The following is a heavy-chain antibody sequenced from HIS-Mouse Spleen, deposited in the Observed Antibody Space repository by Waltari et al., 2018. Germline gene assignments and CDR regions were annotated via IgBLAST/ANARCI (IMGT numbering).Heavy chain of an antibody. CDR2: IYYSGRT. V-gene: IGHV4-39*07. J-gene: IGHJ3*02. CDR1: GGSISSSSYY. D-gene: IGHD5-12*01. Sequence: QLQLQESGPGLVKPSETLSLTCTVSGGSISSSSYYWGWIRQPPGKGREWIGSIYYSGRTTYNPSLKSRVTISVDTSKNQFSLKLSSVTAADTAVYYCARDGYSGYGHDAFDIWGQGTMVTVSS. CDR3: ARDGYSGYGHDAFDI.